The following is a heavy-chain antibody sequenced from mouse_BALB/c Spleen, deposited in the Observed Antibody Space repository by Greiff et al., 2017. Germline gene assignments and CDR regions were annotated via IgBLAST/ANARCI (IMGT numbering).Heavy chain of an antibody. V-gene: IGHV1-66*01. CDR2: IFPGSGNT. CDR1: GYSFTSYY. CDR3: ARLARDDFDY. D-gene: IGHD2-13*01. J-gene: IGHJ2*01. Sequence: QVQLQQSGPELVKPGASVKISCKASGYSFTSYYIHWVKQRPGQGLEWIGWIFPGSGNTKYNEKFKGKATLTADTSSSTAYMQLSSLTSEDSAVYFCARLARDDFDYWGQGTTLTVSS.